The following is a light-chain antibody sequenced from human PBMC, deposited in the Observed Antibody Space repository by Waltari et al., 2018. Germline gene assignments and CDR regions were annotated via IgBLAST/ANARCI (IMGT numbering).Light chain of an antibody. J-gene: IGLJ1*01. CDR2: DVN. CDR3: NSFTSGGTYV. V-gene: IGLV2-14*03. Sequence: QSALTQPASVSGSPGQSIPLSCTGTSSDVGGYNYVSWYQQHPGKAPKLMIYDVNKRPSGVSNRFSGSKSGNTASLTISGLQAEDEADYYCNSFTSGGTYVFGTGTKVTVL. CDR1: SSDVGGYNY.